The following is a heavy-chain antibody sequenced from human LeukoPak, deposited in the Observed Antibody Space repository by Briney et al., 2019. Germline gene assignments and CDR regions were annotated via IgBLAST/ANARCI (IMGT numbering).Heavy chain of an antibody. Sequence: GGSLRLSCAASGFTVSSNYMSWVRQAPGKGLEWVSVIYNGGSTYYADSVKGRFTISRDNSKNTLYPQMNSLRAEDTAVYYCARQYYDILTGYYYYFDYWGQGTLVTVSS. J-gene: IGHJ4*02. CDR3: ARQYYDILTGYYYYFDY. V-gene: IGHV3-53*01. D-gene: IGHD3-9*01. CDR2: IYNGGST. CDR1: GFTVSSNY.